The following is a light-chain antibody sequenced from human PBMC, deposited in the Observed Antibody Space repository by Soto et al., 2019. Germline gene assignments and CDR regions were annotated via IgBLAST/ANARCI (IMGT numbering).Light chain of an antibody. CDR1: QDISSW. Sequence: DIQMTQSPSSVSAFVGDRVTITCRASQDISSWLAWYQQKPGTAPKLLIYAASTLQSGVSSRFSGSGSGTDFPLTISSLQPEDFATYYCQQASIFPPGFGPGTKVDIK. CDR3: QQASIFPPG. V-gene: IGKV1D-12*01. J-gene: IGKJ3*01. CDR2: AAS.